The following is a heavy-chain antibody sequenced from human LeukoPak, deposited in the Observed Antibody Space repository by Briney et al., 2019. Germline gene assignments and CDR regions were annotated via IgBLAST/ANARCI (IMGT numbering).Heavy chain of an antibody. J-gene: IGHJ4*02. CDR3: AREGAAAGSYYFDY. CDR2: TYSGGST. V-gene: IGHV3-53*01. Sequence: GGSLRLSCAASGFTVSSNYMSWVRQAPGKGLEWVSVTYSGGSTYYADSVKGRFTISRDNSKNTLYLQMNSLRAEDTAVYYCAREGAAAGSYYFDYWGQGTLVTVSS. D-gene: IGHD6-13*01. CDR1: GFTVSSNY.